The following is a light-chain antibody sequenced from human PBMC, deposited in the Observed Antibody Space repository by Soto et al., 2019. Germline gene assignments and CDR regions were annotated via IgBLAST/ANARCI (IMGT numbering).Light chain of an antibody. CDR1: QSVSGN. CDR3: QQYNNWWT. CDR2: GAS. V-gene: IGKV3-15*01. J-gene: IGKJ1*01. Sequence: EIVMTQSPATLSVSPGERATLSCRASQSVSGNLAWYQQKPGQAPRLLIYGASSRATGIPARFSGSGSGTEFTLTISSLQPEDFAVYYCQQYNNWWTFGQGTKVEI.